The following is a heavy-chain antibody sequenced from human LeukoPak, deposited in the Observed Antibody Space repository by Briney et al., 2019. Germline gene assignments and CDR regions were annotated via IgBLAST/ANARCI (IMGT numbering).Heavy chain of an antibody. CDR3: AREIDYGDGIYYYYGMDV. Sequence: SVKVSCKASGGTFSSYAISWVRQAPGQGLEWMGGINPILGTANYAQKFQGRVTITADESTSTAYMELSSLRSEDTAVYYCAREIDYGDGIYYYYGMDVWGKGTTVAVSS. V-gene: IGHV1-69*13. J-gene: IGHJ6*04. D-gene: IGHD4-17*01. CDR1: GGTFSSYA. CDR2: INPILGTA.